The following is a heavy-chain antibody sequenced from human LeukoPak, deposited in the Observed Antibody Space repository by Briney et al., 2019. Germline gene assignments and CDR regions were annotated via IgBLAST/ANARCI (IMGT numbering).Heavy chain of an antibody. CDR3: SLVWKY. CDR1: GFTFSKYE. D-gene: IGHD3-16*01. Sequence: PGGSLRLSCSASGFTFSKYEMHWVRQAPGKGLEWGSYIGSGGSMIHYADSVKGRFTIARDNAKDALYLQMNRLRAEDTAVYYCSLVWKYWGQGPLVTVSS. J-gene: IGHJ4*02. V-gene: IGHV3-48*03. CDR2: IGSGGSMI.